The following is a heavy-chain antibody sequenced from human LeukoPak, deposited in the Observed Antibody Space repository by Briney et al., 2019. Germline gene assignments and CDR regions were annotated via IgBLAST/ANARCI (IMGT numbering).Heavy chain of an antibody. CDR1: GFNFDRYT. D-gene: IGHD3-10*02. CDR2: AGWAGGTT. V-gene: IGHV3-43*01. J-gene: IGHJ4*02. Sequence: GGSLRLSCVTSGFNFDRYTIHWVRQAPGKGLEWVSLAGWAGGTTFYSDSVRGRFTISRDSGRKSVYLQMNSLTTDDTAFYFCAKELDTMFFDYWGQGALVTVSS. CDR3: AKELDTMFFDY.